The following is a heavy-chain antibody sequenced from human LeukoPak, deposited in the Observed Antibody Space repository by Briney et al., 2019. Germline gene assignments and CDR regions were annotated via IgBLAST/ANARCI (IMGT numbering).Heavy chain of an antibody. V-gene: IGHV3-43*02. CDR3: ARESDSSGWYGY. D-gene: IGHD6-19*01. Sequence: GGSLRLSCAALGFNFDDYAIHWVRQAPGKGLEWVSLISGDGGSTFYADSVRGRFTISRDNSKNSLYLQMSSLRSEDTALYFCARESDSSGWYGYWGQGTLVTVSS. CDR2: ISGDGGST. J-gene: IGHJ4*02. CDR1: GFNFDDYA.